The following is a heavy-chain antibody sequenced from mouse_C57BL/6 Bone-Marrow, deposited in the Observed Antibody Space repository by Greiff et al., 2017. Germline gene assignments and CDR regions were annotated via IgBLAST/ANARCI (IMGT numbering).Heavy chain of an antibody. CDR2: IYPGDGDT. D-gene: IGHD2-4*01. Sequence: VQLKESGAELVKPGASVKISCKASGYAFSSYWMHWVKQRPGKGLEWIGQIYPGDGDTNYNGKFKGKATLTADKSSSTAYMQLSSLTSEDSAVXFCARGRDYDGCYFGYWGQGTTLTVSS. J-gene: IGHJ2*01. CDR3: ARGRDYDGCYFGY. V-gene: IGHV1-80*01. CDR1: GYAFSSYW.